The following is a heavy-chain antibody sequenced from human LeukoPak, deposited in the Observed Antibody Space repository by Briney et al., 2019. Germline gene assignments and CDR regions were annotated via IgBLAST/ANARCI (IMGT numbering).Heavy chain of an antibody. Sequence: GGSLRLSCAASGFTFSSYSMNWVRQAPGKGLEWVSSISSSSSYIYYADSVKGRFTISRDNAKNSLYLQMNSLRAEDTAVYYCAKDRKMGLPDAFDIWGQGTMVTVSS. V-gene: IGHV3-21*01. J-gene: IGHJ3*02. CDR1: GFTFSSYS. D-gene: IGHD5-12*01. CDR3: AKDRKMGLPDAFDI. CDR2: ISSSSSYI.